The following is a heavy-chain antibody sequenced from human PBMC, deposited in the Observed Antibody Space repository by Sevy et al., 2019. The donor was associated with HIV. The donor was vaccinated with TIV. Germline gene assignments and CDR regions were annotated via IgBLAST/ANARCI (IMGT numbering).Heavy chain of an antibody. J-gene: IGHJ4*02. D-gene: IGHD6-13*01. CDR2: IRHDGSDK. CDR1: GFSLSNFV. CDR3: AKDLAGPGRRYFDF. Sequence: GGSLRLSCTASGFSLSNFVMHWVRQVPGKGLEWVTFIRHDGSDKYYAASVKGRFTISRDDSKNTLYLQMDSLRPEDTAIYYCAKDLAGPGRRYFDFWGQGTLVTVSS. V-gene: IGHV3-30*02.